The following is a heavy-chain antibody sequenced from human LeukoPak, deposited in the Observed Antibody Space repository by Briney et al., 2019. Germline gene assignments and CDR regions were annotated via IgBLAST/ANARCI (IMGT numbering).Heavy chain of an antibody. CDR2: INHSGST. V-gene: IGHV4-34*01. D-gene: IGHD3-3*01. CDR3: AREGGYDFWSGSLPYPLFDY. Sequence: PSETLSLTCTVSGGSINSYYWSWIRQPPGKGLEWIGEINHSGSTNYNPSLKSRVTISVDTSKNQFSLKLSSVTAADTAVYYCAREGGYDFWSGSLPYPLFDYWGQGTLVTVSS. J-gene: IGHJ4*02. CDR1: GGSINSYY.